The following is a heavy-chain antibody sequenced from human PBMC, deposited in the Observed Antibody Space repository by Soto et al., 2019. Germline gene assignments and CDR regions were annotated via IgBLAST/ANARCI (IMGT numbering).Heavy chain of an antibody. D-gene: IGHD3-22*01. J-gene: IGHJ4*02. CDR3: ARSYYYDSSGTNGY. CDR1: GGTFSSYT. Sequence: QVQLVQSGAEVKKPGSSVKVSCKASGGTFSSYTISWVRQAPGQGLEWMGRIIPILGIANYAQKFQGRVTITVEKSTSTAYMELSSLRSEDTAVYYCARSYYYDSSGTNGYWGQGTLVTVSS. CDR2: IIPILGIA. V-gene: IGHV1-69*02.